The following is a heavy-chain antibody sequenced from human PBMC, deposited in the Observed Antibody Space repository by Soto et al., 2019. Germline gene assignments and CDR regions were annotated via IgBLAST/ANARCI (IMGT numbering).Heavy chain of an antibody. D-gene: IGHD3-10*01. CDR3: VKVSSMVRGVIDNWFDP. CDR1: GPTFSSYA. CDR2: IIPIYGPA. Sequence: QVQLVQSGAEVKKPGSSVKVSCKASGPTFSSYANNWVRQAPGQGLEWMGGIIPIYGPAKYAQKFQGRVTITADESTSTAYMDLSSLRSEDTAVYYCVKVSSMVRGVIDNWFDPWGQGTLVTVSS. V-gene: IGHV1-69*01. J-gene: IGHJ5*02.